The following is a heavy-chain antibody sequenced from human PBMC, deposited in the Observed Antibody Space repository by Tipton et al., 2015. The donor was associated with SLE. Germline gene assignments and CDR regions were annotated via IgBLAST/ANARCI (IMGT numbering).Heavy chain of an antibody. CDR3: ARHDEPRRAFDI. CDR1: GHSISNGDYY. Sequence: TLSLTCTVSGHSISNGDYYWSWIRQLPGKGLEWIGYIYLSGLTSYNPSLNNRVSISVDTSNSQFSLKLSSVTAADTAVYYCARHDEPRRAFDIWGQGTMVTVSS. J-gene: IGHJ3*02. V-gene: IGHV4-31*03. CDR2: IYLSGLT.